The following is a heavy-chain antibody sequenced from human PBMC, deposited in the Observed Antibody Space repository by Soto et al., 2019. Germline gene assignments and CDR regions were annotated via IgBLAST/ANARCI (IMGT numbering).Heavy chain of an antibody. CDR3: ARTLGYYYGMDV. Sequence: ASVKVSCKASGGTFSSYAISWVRQAPGQGLEWMGGIIPIFGTANYAQKFQGRVTITADESTSTAYMELSSLRSEDTAVYYCARTLGYYYGMDVWGQGTTVTVSS. CDR2: IIPIFGTA. J-gene: IGHJ6*02. CDR1: GGTFSSYA. V-gene: IGHV1-69*13.